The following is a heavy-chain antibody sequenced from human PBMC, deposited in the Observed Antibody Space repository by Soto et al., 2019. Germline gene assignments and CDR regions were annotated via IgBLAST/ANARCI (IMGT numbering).Heavy chain of an antibody. CDR2: IYWDDDK. Sequence: QITLKESGPTLVKPTQTLTLTCTFSGFSLTETGMGVGWIRQPPGKALEWLALIYWDDDKRYSRSLKRGLTISKDASKNQVVLTKTNVDAVDTATYYCAHRRSGYFDSWGQGTLVTVSS. V-gene: IGHV2-5*02. CDR1: GFSLTETGMG. J-gene: IGHJ4*02. CDR3: AHRRSGYFDS.